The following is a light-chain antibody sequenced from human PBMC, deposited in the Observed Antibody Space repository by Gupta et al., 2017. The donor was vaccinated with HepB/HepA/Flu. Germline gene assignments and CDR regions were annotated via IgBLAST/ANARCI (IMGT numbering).Light chain of an antibody. Sequence: EIVLTQSPATLSLSPGERATLSCRASQSVSNYLAWYQQKPGQAPRLLIYDASNRDTGIPVRFSGSGYGKDLTLTISSREQEDFAVYYCQQRGYWPPLTFGGGTKVEIK. CDR1: QSVSNY. CDR2: DAS. V-gene: IGKV3-11*01. CDR3: QQRGYWPPLT. J-gene: IGKJ4*01.